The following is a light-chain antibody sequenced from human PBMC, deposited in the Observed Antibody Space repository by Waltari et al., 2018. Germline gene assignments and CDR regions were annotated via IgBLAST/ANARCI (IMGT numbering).Light chain of an antibody. CDR1: QSINNW. J-gene: IGKJ2*01. CDR2: KAS. V-gene: IGKV1-5*03. CDR3: QQYKTYWS. Sequence: DIQMTQSPSTLSASVGAIVSITCRASQSINNWLAWYQHKPGKAPNLLIYKASSLESGVPSRFSGSGFGTEFTLTISSLQPDDVATYYCQQYKTYWSFGQGTKLEIK.